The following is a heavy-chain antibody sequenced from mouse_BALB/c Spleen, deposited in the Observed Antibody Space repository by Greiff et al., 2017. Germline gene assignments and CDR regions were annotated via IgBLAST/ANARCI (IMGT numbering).Heavy chain of an antibody. D-gene: IGHD1-3*01. CDR1: GFTFSSYA. Sequence: EVQLQESGGGLVKPGGSLKLSCAASGFTFSSYAMSWVRQSPEKRLEWVAEISSGGSYTYYPDTVTGRFTISRDNAKNTLYLEMSSLRSEDTAMYYCATKSYWGQGTLVTVSA. V-gene: IGHV5-9-4*01. J-gene: IGHJ3*01. CDR2: ISSGGSYT. CDR3: ATKSY.